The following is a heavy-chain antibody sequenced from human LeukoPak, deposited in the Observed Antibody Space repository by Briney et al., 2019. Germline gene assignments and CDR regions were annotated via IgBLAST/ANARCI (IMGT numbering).Heavy chain of an antibody. V-gene: IGHV3-33*01. CDR3: TRYNHDHFDY. CDR2: IAYDGSRA. D-gene: IGHD1-14*01. CDR1: GFTFGGYG. Sequence: GGSLRLSCAGSGFTFGGYGRHWFRQTPGKGLEWVAVIAYDGSRAFYADSVKGRFTISRDNSKNTMSVQMDDLRAEDTAVYYCTRYNHDHFDYWGQGTLVTVSS. J-gene: IGHJ4*02.